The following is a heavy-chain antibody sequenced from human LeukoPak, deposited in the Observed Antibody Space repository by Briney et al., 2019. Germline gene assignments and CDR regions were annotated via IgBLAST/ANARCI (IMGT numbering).Heavy chain of an antibody. D-gene: IGHD3-22*01. J-gene: IGHJ4*02. V-gene: IGHV3-23*01. CDR1: GITLSNYG. CDR3: AKRGVVIRVILVGFHKEAYYFDS. CDR2: ISDSGGRT. Sequence: GGSLRLSCAVSGITLSNYGMSWVRQAPGKGLEWVAGISDSGGRTNYADSVKGRFTISRDNPKSTLYLQMNSLRVEDTAVYFCAKRGVVIRVILVGFHKEAYYFDSWGQGALVTVSS.